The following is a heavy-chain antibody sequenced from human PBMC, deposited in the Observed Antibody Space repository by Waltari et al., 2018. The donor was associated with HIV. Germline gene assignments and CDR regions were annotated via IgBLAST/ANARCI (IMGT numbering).Heavy chain of an antibody. CDR1: GDSVSSNSAA. J-gene: IGHJ3*02. Sequence: QVQLQQSGPGLVKPSQTLSLTCAISGDSVSSNSAAWNWIRQSPSRGLEWLGRTYYRSKWYNDYAVSVKSRITINPDTSKNQFSLQLNSVTPEDTAVYYCARDPPDIVVVPAAIWGERAFDIWGQGTMVTVSS. D-gene: IGHD2-2*02. V-gene: IGHV6-1*01. CDR3: ARDPPDIVVVPAAIWGERAFDI. CDR2: TYYRSKWYN.